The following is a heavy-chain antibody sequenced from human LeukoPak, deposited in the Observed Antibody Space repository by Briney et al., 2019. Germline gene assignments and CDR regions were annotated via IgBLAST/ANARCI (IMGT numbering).Heavy chain of an antibody. D-gene: IGHD4-17*01. CDR3: AKVNTVTTGFDY. CDR2: ISGSGGST. Sequence: GGSLRLSCAASGFTFSSYWMSWVRQAPGKGLEWVSAISGSGGSTYYADSVKGRFTISRDNSKNTLYLQMNSLRAEDTAVYYCAKVNTVTTGFDYWGQGTLVTVSS. V-gene: IGHV3-23*01. CDR1: GFTFSSYW. J-gene: IGHJ4*02.